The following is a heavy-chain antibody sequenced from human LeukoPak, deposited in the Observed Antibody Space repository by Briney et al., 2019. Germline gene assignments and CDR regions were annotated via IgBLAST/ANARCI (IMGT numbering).Heavy chain of an antibody. CDR1: GFIFSSYW. Sequence: GGSLRLSCAASGFIFSSYWMSWVRQAPGKGLEWVSSISSSSTFIYYYADSVKGRFTISRDNAKNSLYLQMNSLRAEDTAVYYCAELGITMIGGVWGKGTTVTISS. D-gene: IGHD3-10*02. J-gene: IGHJ6*04. CDR2: ISSSSTFI. CDR3: AELGITMIGGV. V-gene: IGHV3-21*01.